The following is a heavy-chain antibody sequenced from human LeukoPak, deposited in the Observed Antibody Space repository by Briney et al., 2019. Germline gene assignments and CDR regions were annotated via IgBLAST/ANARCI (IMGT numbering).Heavy chain of an antibody. Sequence: ASVKVSCKASGYTFSSYDINWVRQATGQGLEWMGWMNPNSGNTGYAQKFQGRVTMTMNTAIRTAYMELSSLRSEDTAVNYCARAYSDSSGYYVEGFDYWGQGTLVTVSS. CDR3: ARAYSDSSGYYVEGFDY. V-gene: IGHV1-8*01. D-gene: IGHD3-22*01. J-gene: IGHJ4*02. CDR1: GYTFSSYD. CDR2: MNPNSGNT.